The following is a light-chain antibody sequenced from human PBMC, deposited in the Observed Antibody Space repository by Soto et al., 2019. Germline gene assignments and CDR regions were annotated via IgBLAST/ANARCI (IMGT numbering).Light chain of an antibody. CDR2: EGT. V-gene: IGLV2-23*01. J-gene: IGLJ1*01. Sequence: QSVLTQPASVSGSPGQSITISCTGTSSDVGGYNYVSWYQQHPGKAPKLMIYEGTKRPSGVSDRFSGSKSGNTASLTISGLQAEDEANYYCCSYAGDNIFVFGAGTKVTVL. CDR3: CSYAGDNIFV. CDR1: SSDVGGYNY.